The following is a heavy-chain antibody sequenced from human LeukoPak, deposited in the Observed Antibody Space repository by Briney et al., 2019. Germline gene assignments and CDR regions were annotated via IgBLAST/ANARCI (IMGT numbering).Heavy chain of an antibody. D-gene: IGHD3-22*01. CDR2: IWYDGSNE. CDR1: GFTFSSFG. V-gene: IGHV3-33*01. J-gene: IGHJ4*02. Sequence: GRSLRLSCTASGFTFSSFGMHWVRRAPGKGLEWVASIWYDGSNEYYADSVKGRFTISRDNLLYLQMNSLRAEDTAMYYCARARNNYDDSGYSALDHWGQGTLVTVSS. CDR3: ARARNNYDDSGYSALDH.